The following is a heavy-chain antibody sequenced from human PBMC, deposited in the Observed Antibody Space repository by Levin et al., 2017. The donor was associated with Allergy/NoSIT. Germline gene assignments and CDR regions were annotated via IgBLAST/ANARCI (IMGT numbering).Heavy chain of an antibody. CDR3: ARDNRGYCSGGSCSNWYFDL. CDR2: IYYSGST. Sequence: SETLSLTRTVSGGSISSYYWSWIRQPPGKGLEWIGYIYYSGSTNYNPSLKSRVTISVDTSKNQFSLKLSSVTAADTAVYYCARDNRGYCSGGSCSNWYFDLWGRGTLVTVSS. D-gene: IGHD2-15*01. V-gene: IGHV4-59*01. J-gene: IGHJ2*01. CDR1: GGSISSYY.